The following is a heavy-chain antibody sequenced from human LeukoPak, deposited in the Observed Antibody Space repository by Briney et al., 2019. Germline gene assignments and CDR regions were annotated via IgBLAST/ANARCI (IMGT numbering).Heavy chain of an antibody. Sequence: SETLSLTCAVYGGSFSGYYWSWIRQPPGKGLEWIGEINHSGSTYYNPSLKSRVTISVDTSKNQFSLKLSSVTAADTAVYYCARGPYDSSGYYTCLFDYWGQGTLVTVSS. CDR3: ARGPYDSSGYYTCLFDY. D-gene: IGHD3-22*01. J-gene: IGHJ4*02. CDR1: GGSFSGYY. CDR2: INHSGST. V-gene: IGHV4-34*01.